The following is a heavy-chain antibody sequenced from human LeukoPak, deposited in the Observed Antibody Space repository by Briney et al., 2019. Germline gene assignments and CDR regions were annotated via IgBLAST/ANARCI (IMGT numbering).Heavy chain of an antibody. Sequence: SETLSLTCAVYGGSFSGYYWSWIRQPPGKGLEWIGYIYYSGSTYYNPSLKSRVTISVDTSKNQFSLKLSSVTAADTAVHYCARVPHCSSTSCYNNWFDPWGQGTLDTVSS. D-gene: IGHD2-2*02. J-gene: IGHJ5*02. CDR2: IYYSGST. CDR3: ARVPHCSSTSCYNNWFDP. V-gene: IGHV4-30-4*08. CDR1: GGSFSGYY.